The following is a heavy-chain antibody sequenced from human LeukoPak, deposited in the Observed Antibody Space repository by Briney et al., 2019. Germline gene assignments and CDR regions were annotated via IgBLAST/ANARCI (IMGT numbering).Heavy chain of an antibody. J-gene: IGHJ4*02. V-gene: IGHV3-7*01. CDR2: INKDGSEI. CDR1: GFMFSSYT. Sequence: GGSLRLSCAASGFMFSSYTMNWVRQAPGKGLEWVAHINKDGSEIYYVDSVKGRFTISRDNAKSSLSLQMNSLRVEDTAVYYCARDKVTYWGQGILVTVSS. CDR3: ARDKVTY.